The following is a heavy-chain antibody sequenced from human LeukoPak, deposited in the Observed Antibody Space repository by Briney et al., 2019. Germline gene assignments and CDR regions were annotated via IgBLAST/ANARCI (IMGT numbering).Heavy chain of an antibody. CDR1: GGTFSSYA. Sequence: ASVKVSCKASGGTFSSYAISWVRQAPGQGLEWMGRTIPIFGTANYAQKFQGRVTITTDESTSTAYMELSSLRSEDTAVYYCARAIGIAVAGGPDYYFDYWGQGTLVTVSS. V-gene: IGHV1-69*05. CDR3: ARAIGIAVAGGPDYYFDY. D-gene: IGHD6-19*01. J-gene: IGHJ4*02. CDR2: TIPIFGTA.